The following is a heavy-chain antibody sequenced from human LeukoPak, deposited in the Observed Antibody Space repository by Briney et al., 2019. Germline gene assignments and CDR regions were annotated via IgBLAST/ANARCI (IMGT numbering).Heavy chain of an antibody. V-gene: IGHV3-23*01. D-gene: IGHD3-16*01. CDR2: ISGSGGST. CDR3: AKTSRRVWGSMMGYYFDY. J-gene: IGHJ4*02. CDR1: GFTFSSYA. Sequence: PGGSLRLSCAASGFTFSSYAMSWVRQAPGKGLEWVSAISGSGGSTYYADSVKGRFTISRDNSKNTLYLQMNSLRAEDTAVYYCAKTSRRVWGSMMGYYFDYWGQGTLVTVSS.